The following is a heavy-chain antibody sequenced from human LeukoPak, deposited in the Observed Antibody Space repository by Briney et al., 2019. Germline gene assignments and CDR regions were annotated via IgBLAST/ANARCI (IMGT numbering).Heavy chain of an antibody. CDR3: ARPSLNTGSYFDY. CDR2: IKQDGSEI. J-gene: IGHJ4*02. Sequence: PGGSPRLSCEASGFSFNYWMSWVRQAPGKGLEWVANIKQDGSEIYYVDSVRGRFTISRDNAKNSLYLQMNSLRAEDTAVYYCARPSLNTGSYFDYWGQGILVSVSS. D-gene: IGHD1-26*01. V-gene: IGHV3-7*01. CDR1: GFSFNYW.